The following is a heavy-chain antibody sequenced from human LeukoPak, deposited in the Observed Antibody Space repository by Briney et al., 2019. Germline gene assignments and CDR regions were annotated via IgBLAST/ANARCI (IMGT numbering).Heavy chain of an antibody. J-gene: IGHJ4*02. CDR3: ARQGVADSPRADFDY. CDR1: GYTLIHYY. V-gene: IGHV1-2*02. CDR2: INPNSGVT. Sequence: ASVKVSCKASGYTLIHYYIQRVRQAPRQPLEWMGWINPNSGVTNYAQKFQGRVTMTRDTSISTTYMDLSRLRSDDTSVYYCARQGVADSPRADFDYWGQGTLVTVSS. D-gene: IGHD6-19*01.